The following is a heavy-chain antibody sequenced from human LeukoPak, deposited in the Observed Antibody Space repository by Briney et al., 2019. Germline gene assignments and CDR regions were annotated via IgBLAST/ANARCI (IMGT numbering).Heavy chain of an antibody. Sequence: SVKVSCKASGGTFSSYTISWVRQAPGQGLEWMGRIIPILGIANYAQKFQGRVAITADKSTSTAYMELSSLRSEDTAVYYCAREEIVGATSDYWGQGTLVTVSS. CDR2: IIPILGIA. CDR1: GGTFSSYT. D-gene: IGHD1-26*01. J-gene: IGHJ4*02. V-gene: IGHV1-69*04. CDR3: AREEIVGATSDY.